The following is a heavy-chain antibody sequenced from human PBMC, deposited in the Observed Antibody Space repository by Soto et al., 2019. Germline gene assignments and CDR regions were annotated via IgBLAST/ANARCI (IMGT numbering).Heavy chain of an antibody. CDR3: DSGGDGSGHQAFDV. CDR2: IDHGDSIT. Sequence: GESLKISCKGSGYSLTNIWIHRVRQMPGKGLEWMARIDHGDSITTYNPSLQGHITMSDDKSINTAYLQWSSLKASDTAMYYCDSGGDGSGHQAFDVWGLGTMVTVSS. D-gene: IGHD6-19*01. V-gene: IGHV5-10-1*01. J-gene: IGHJ3*01. CDR1: GYSLTNIW.